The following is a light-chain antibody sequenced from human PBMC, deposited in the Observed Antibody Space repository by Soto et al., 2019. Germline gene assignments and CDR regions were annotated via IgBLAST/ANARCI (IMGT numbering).Light chain of an antibody. Sequence: QSVLTQSPSASGTPGQRVTISCSGGSSNIGTNTVNWYQQIPGAAPKLLIYSYNERPSGVPDRFSGSKSGTSASLAISGLQSEDEADYYCAVWDDSLNAVVFGGGTKLTVL. J-gene: IGLJ2*01. CDR1: SSNIGTNT. CDR3: AVWDDSLNAVV. V-gene: IGLV1-44*01. CDR2: SYN.